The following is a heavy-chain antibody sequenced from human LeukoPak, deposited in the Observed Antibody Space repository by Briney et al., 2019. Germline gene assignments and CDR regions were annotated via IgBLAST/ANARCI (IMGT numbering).Heavy chain of an antibody. CDR3: AREKSSSIWLFDY. V-gene: IGHV3-21*01. Sequence: GGSLRLSCAASGFTFSSYSMNWVRQAPGEGLEWVSSISSSSSYIYYADSVKGRFTISRDNAKNSLYLQMNSLRAEDTAVYYCAREKSSSIWLFDYWGQGTLVTVSS. CDR2: ISSSSSYI. D-gene: IGHD6-6*01. CDR1: GFTFSSYS. J-gene: IGHJ4*02.